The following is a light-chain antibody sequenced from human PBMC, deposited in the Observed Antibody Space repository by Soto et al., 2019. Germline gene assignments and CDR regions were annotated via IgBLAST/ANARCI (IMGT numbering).Light chain of an antibody. CDR1: SSDVGGYNY. J-gene: IGLJ2*01. Sequence: QSVLTQPASVSGSPGQSITISCTGTSSDVGGYNYVSWYQQHPGKAPKLMIYDVSNRPSGVSNRFSGSKSGNTASLTISGLQAEDDADYYYSSYTSSSTPRVVFGGGTKLTVL. CDR3: SSYTSSSTPRVV. V-gene: IGLV2-14*01. CDR2: DVS.